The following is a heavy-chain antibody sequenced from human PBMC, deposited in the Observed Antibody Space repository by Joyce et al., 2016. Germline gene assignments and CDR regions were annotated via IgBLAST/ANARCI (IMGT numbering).Heavy chain of an antibody. V-gene: IGHV1-2*06. J-gene: IGHJ3*01. CDR1: GYSFSDSY. CDR3: ARGPMPPYAFDV. CDR2: INPETGDT. D-gene: IGHD2-2*01. Sequence: QVNLVQSGAEVKKPGASVKVSCKASGYSFSDSYIHWVRQAPGQGLQCMERINPETGDTIYAQKFQGRVNLTRDTFISTVYMEVSRLRSDDTAVYFCARGPMPPYAFDVWGQGTLVTVST.